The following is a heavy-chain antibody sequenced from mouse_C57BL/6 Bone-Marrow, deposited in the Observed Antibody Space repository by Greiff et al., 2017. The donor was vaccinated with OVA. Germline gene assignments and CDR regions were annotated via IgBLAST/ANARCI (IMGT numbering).Heavy chain of an antibody. Sequence: EVQLQQSGAELVRPGASVKLSCTASGFNIKDDYMHWVKQRPEQGLEWIGWIDPENGDTEYASKFQGKATITADTSSNTAYLQLSSLTSEDTAVYYCTDGYYVPFDYWGQGTTLTVSS. CDR3: TDGYYVPFDY. J-gene: IGHJ2*01. CDR1: GFNIKDDY. CDR2: IDPENGDT. D-gene: IGHD2-3*01. V-gene: IGHV14-4*01.